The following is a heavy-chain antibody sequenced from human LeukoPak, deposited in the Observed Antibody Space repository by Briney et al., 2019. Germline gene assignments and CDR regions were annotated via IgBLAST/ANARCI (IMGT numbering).Heavy chain of an antibody. J-gene: IGHJ2*01. CDR1: GFTFSSYW. D-gene: IGHD3-16*02. V-gene: IGHV3-74*01. CDR3: TKDKGGTVWYSDL. Sequence: PGGSLRLSCAASGFTFSSYWMRWVRQAPGKGLVWVSRINSDGSSTSYADSVKGRFTISRDNAKNTLYLQMNSLRAEDTAVYYCTKDKGGTVWYSDLWGRGTLVTVSS. CDR2: INSDGSST.